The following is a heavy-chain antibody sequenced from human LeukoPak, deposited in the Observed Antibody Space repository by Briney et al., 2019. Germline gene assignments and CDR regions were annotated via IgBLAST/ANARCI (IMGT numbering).Heavy chain of an antibody. CDR3: AKGDKYKPLYFDK. V-gene: IGHV3-33*06. D-gene: IGHD1-14*01. CDR2: IWYDRSKK. Sequence: PGGSLRLSCAASGFRFSDFGMHWVRQAPGKGLEWVAVIWYDRSKKFYADSVEGRFTISSDNSKNTLFLQMSSLRDEDTAVYYCAKGDKYKPLYFDKWGQGSLVTVTA. CDR1: GFRFSDFG. J-gene: IGHJ4*02.